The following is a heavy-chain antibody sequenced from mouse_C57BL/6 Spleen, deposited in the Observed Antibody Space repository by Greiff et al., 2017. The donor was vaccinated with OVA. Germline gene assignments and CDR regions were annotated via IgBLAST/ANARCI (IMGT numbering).Heavy chain of an antibody. Sequence: VKLQQPGAELVKPGASVKLSCKASGYTFTSYWMQWVKQRPGQGLEWIGEIDPSDSYTNYNQKFKGKATLTVDTSSSTAYMQLSSLTSEDSAVYYCARQYYGNAMDYWGQGTSVTVSS. J-gene: IGHJ4*01. V-gene: IGHV1-50*01. CDR3: ARQYYGNAMDY. CDR1: GYTFTSYW. D-gene: IGHD1-1*01. CDR2: IDPSDSYT.